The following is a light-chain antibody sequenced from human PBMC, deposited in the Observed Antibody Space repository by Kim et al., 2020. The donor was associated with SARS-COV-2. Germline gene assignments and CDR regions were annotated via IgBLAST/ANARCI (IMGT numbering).Light chain of an antibody. Sequence: AIQMTQSPSSLSASAGDRVTITCRASQDIRNELGWYQQKPGKAPNVLIYAASNLESGVPSRFSGGGSGTDFTLTISSLQPEDFATYYCLQDYNYPRTFGQGTKVDIK. CDR1: QDIRNE. J-gene: IGKJ1*01. V-gene: IGKV1-6*01. CDR3: LQDYNYPRT. CDR2: AAS.